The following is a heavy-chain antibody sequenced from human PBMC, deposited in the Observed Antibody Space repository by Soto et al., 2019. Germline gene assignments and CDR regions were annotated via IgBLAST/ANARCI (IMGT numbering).Heavy chain of an antibody. Sequence: PGGSLRLSCAASGFTVSSNYMSWVRQAPGRGLEWVSVIYSGGSTYYADSVKGRFTISRDNSKNTVYLQMNSLRAEDTAVYYCARDPGDSHAFDIWGQGTMVTVSS. V-gene: IGHV3-66*01. D-gene: IGHD4-17*01. CDR3: ARDPGDSHAFDI. J-gene: IGHJ3*02. CDR2: IYSGGST. CDR1: GFTVSSNY.